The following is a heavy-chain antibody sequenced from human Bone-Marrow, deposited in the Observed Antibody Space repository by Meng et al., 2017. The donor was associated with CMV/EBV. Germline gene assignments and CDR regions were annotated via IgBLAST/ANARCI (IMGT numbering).Heavy chain of an antibody. J-gene: IGHJ4*02. V-gene: IGHV1-18*01. CDR2: ISGYNGRT. CDR3: AKVDYGSGANEYGSMDV. CDR1: GYPFIRYG. D-gene: IGHD2-15*01. Sequence: ASVKVSCKTSGYPFIRYGIRWVRQAPGKGLEWMGWISGYNGRTNYAQRFQGRLTLTTDTSTSTAYMELRNLRSDDTAVYYCAKVDYGSGANEYGSMDVWGQGTLVTVSS.